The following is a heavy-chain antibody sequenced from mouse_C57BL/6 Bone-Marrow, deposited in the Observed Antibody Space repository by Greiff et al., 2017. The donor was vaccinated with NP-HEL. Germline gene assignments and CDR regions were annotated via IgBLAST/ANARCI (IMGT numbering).Heavy chain of an antibody. D-gene: IGHD3-2*02. CDR3: AREGGLWLRLRGFAY. J-gene: IGHJ3*01. Sequence: QVQLQQPGAELVMPGASVKLSCKASGYTFTSYWMHWVKQRPGQGLEWIGEIDPSDSHTNYNQKFKGKSTLTVDKSSSTAYMQLSSLTSEDSAVYYCAREGGLWLRLRGFAYWGQGTLVTVSA. V-gene: IGHV1-69*01. CDR1: GYTFTSYW. CDR2: IDPSDSHT.